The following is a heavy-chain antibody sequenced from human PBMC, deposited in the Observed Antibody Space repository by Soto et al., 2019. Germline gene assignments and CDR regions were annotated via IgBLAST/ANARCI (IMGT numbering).Heavy chain of an antibody. J-gene: IGHJ5*02. CDR1: GVTFSSYA. CDR3: ARDGRTDYYDSSGSPGWFDP. D-gene: IGHD3-22*01. V-gene: IGHV3-64*02. Sequence: EVQLVESGEGLVQPGGSLRLSCAASGVTFSSYAMHWVRQAPGKGLEYVSAISSNGGSTYYADSVKGRFTISRDNSKNTLYLQMGSLRAEDMAVYYCARDGRTDYYDSSGSPGWFDPWGQGTLVTVSS. CDR2: ISSNGGST.